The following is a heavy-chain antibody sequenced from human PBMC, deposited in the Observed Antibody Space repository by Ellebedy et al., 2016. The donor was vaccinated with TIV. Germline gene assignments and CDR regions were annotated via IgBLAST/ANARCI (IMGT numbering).Heavy chain of an antibody. CDR2: MNPNSGNT. D-gene: IGHD3-16*01. CDR3: ARGLGVYYYYYGMDV. J-gene: IGHJ6*02. CDR1: GYTFTSYD. V-gene: IGHV1-8*01. Sequence: ASVKVSXXASGYTFTSYDINWVRKATGQGLEWMGWMNPNSGNTGYAQKFQGRVTMTRNTSISTAYMELSSLRSEDTAVYYCARGLGVYYYYYGMDVWGQGTTVTVSS.